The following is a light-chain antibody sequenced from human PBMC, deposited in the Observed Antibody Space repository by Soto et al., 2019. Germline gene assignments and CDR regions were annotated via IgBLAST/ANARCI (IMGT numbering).Light chain of an antibody. CDR3: TSNAGSNTYV. Sequence: QSALTQPPSASGSPGQSVTISCTGTSSDVGGYNYVSWYQQHPGKAPKLIISEVSKRPSGVPDRFSGSKSGNTASLTVSGLQAQDEADYYCTSNAGSNTYVLGNGTKVTV. CDR1: SSDVGGYNY. J-gene: IGLJ1*01. CDR2: EVS. V-gene: IGLV2-8*01.